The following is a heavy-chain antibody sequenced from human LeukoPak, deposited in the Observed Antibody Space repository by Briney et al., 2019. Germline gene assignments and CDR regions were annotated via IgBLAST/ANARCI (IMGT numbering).Heavy chain of an antibody. CDR1: GGSISSYY. J-gene: IGHJ6*03. V-gene: IGHV4-4*07. Sequence: PSETLSLTCTVSGGSISSYYWSWIRQPAGKGLEWIGRIYTSGSTNYNPSLKSRVTMSVDTSKNQFSLKLSSVTAADTAVYYCLGDCSSTSCYTYYYXDVXGKGTTVTVSS. D-gene: IGHD2-2*02. CDR3: LGDCSSTSCYTYYYXDV. CDR2: IYTSGST.